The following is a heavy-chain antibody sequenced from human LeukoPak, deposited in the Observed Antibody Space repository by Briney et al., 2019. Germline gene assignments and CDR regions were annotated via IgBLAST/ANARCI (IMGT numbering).Heavy chain of an antibody. CDR3: ARARGGYSGYDN. Sequence: SETLSLTCTVSGGSISSSSYYWGWIRQPPGKGLEWIGSIYYSGSTYYNPSLKSRVTISVDTSKNQFSLKLSSVTAADTAVYYCARARGGYSGYDNWGQGTLVTVSS. J-gene: IGHJ4*02. D-gene: IGHD5-12*01. V-gene: IGHV4-39*07. CDR2: IYYSGST. CDR1: GGSISSSSYY.